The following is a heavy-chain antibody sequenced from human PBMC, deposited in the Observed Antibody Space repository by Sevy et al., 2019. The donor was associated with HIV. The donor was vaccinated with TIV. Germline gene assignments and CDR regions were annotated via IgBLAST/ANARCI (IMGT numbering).Heavy chain of an antibody. J-gene: IGHJ4*02. CDR2: ISGSGGSGDKT. V-gene: IGHV3-23*01. Sequence: GGSLRLSCAASGFTFSRDAMNWVHQAPGKGLEWVSGISGSGGSGDKTNYADSVKGRFTISRDDSKNSLYLQLNSLRAEDTAIYYCAMKYDSSGYFDYWGQGTLVTVSS. CDR1: GFTFSRDA. D-gene: IGHD3-22*01. CDR3: AMKYDSSGYFDY.